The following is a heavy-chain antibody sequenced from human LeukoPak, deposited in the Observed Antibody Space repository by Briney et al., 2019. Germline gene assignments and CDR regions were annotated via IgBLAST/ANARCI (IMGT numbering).Heavy chain of an antibody. V-gene: IGHV4-34*01. CDR1: GGSSSDYH. CDR2: ISHSGSI. D-gene: IGHD1-1*01. CDR3: ATGDANVWKVPYY. J-gene: IGHJ4*02. Sequence: SETLSLTCAVYGGSSSDYHWSWIRQPPGKGLEWIGEISHSGSINYNSSLKSRVSISKDTSRNQFSLKLSSVTAADTAVYYCATGDANVWKVPYYWGQGTLVIVSS.